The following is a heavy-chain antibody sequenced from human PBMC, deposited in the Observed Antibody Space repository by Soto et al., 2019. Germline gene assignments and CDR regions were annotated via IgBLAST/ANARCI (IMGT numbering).Heavy chain of an antibody. V-gene: IGHV3-30*18. CDR3: AKDRARYCGCGSCCSIFDY. J-gene: IGHJ4*02. CDR1: GFTFSSYG. Sequence: QVQLVESGGGVVQPGRSLRLSCAASGFTFSSYGMHWVRQAPGKGLEWVAVISYDGSNKYYADSVKGRFTISRDNSKNTRYLQMNSLRAEVTSVYYCAKDRARYCGCGSCCSIFDYWGQGTLVTVSS. CDR2: ISYDGSNK. D-gene: IGHD2-15*01.